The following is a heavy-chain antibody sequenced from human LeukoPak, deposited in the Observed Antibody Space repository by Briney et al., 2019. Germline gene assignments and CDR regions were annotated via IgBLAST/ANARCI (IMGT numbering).Heavy chain of an antibody. CDR2: IYTSGST. CDR3: ARDIMDV. Sequence: SSETLSLTCTVSGGSISSGSHYWSWIRQPAGKGLEWIGRIYTSGSTNYNPSLKSRVTISVDTSKNQFSLKLSSVTAADTAVYYCARDIMDVWGKGTTVTVSS. V-gene: IGHV4-61*02. J-gene: IGHJ6*04. CDR1: GGSISSGSHY.